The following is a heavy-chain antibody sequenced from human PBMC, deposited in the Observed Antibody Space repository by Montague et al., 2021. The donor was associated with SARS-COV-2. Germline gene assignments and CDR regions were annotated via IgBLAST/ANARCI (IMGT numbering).Heavy chain of an antibody. Sequence: SETLSLTCSVSGDPINGYFWNWIRQPAGKGLEWIGRVYASGGTNYNPSLESRVTISVDTSKNQFSLKVNSVTAADTAVYYCARGVVAAAAVVDYWGRGTLVTVSS. CDR3: ARGVVAAAAVVDY. D-gene: IGHD2-15*01. CDR1: GDPINGYF. CDR2: VYASGGT. V-gene: IGHV4-4*07. J-gene: IGHJ4*02.